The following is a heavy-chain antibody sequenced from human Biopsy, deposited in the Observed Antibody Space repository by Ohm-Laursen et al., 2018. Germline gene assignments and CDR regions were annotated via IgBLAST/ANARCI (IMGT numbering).Heavy chain of an antibody. Sequence: SVKVSCNASGGTLITYAISWVRQTPGQGLEWMGRIIPILHVPTYAQSFQGRVTISADKSTSTAYMELSGLRSEDTAVYYCASLEDRTFDKWGQGTLVTVSS. CDR3: ASLEDRTFDK. CDR2: IIPILHVP. CDR1: GGTLITYA. J-gene: IGHJ4*02. V-gene: IGHV1-69*04.